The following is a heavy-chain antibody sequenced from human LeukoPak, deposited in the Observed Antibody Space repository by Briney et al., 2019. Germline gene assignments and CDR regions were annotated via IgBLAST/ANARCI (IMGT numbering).Heavy chain of an antibody. J-gene: IGHJ4*02. CDR1: GFTLSDAW. CDR3: TAEMRARSRAADY. CDR2: IKSKADGGTT. Sequence: GGSLRLSCAASGFTLSDAWITWVRQAPGMGLEWVGRIKSKADGGTTHNAAPVKGRFTISREDSKSTLYLQINSLKTEDTAVYYCTAEMRARSRAADYWGQGTLVTVSS. V-gene: IGHV3-15*01. D-gene: IGHD3-10*01.